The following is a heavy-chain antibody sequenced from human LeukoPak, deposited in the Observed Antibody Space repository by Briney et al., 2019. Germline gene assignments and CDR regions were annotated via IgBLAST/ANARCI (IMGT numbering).Heavy chain of an antibody. CDR2: IYHSGST. CDR1: GGSISSGGYS. V-gene: IGHV4-30-2*01. J-gene: IGHJ3*02. Sequence: SETLSLTCAVSGGSISSGGYSWSWIRQPPGKGLEWIGYIYHSGSTYYNQSLKSRVTISVDRSKNQFSLKLSSVTAADTAVYYCASATTYYDILAGYLDAFDIWGQGTMVTVSS. D-gene: IGHD3-9*01. CDR3: ASATTYYDILAGYLDAFDI.